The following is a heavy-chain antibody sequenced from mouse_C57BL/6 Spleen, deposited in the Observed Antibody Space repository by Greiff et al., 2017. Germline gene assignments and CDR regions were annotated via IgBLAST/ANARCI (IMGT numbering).Heavy chain of an antibody. D-gene: IGHD3-3*01. Sequence: QVQLQQPGAELVRPGSSVKLSCKASGYTFTSYWMHWVKQRPIQGLEWIGNIDPSDSEPHYNQKFKDKATLTVAKSSSTAYMQLSSMTSEDSAGYCCAREGEPYFDYWGQGTTLTVSS. J-gene: IGHJ2*01. CDR3: AREGEPYFDY. CDR2: IDPSDSEP. CDR1: GYTFTSYW. V-gene: IGHV1-52*01.